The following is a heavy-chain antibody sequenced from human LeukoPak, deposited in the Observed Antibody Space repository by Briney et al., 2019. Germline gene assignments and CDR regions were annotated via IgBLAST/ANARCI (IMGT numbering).Heavy chain of an antibody. V-gene: IGHV4-34*01. CDR3: ARGFPPGSGSRGSHAFDV. CDR2: INYGGST. CDR1: EMSFSAYY. Sequence: PSETLSLTCAVSEMSFSAYYWNWIRQSPGKGLEWIGEINYGGSTKYTPSLEGRGTILIDTSKNQFSLKLTSVTAADTAVYYCARGFPPGSGSRGSHAFDVWGQGTIVTL. J-gene: IGHJ3*01. D-gene: IGHD6-19*01.